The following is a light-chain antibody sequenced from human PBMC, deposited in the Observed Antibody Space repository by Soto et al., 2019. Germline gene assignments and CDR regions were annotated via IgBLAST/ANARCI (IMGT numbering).Light chain of an antibody. CDR1: SSNIGSNF. J-gene: IGLJ2*01. CDR2: SNN. CDR3: ATWDDRLNGVI. V-gene: IGLV1-44*01. Sequence: QAVVTQPPSASGTPGQRVTISCSGSSSNIGSNFVNWYQQLPGTAPKLLIYSNNQRPSGVPDRFSGSKSGTSASLAISGLQSEDEADYYCATWDDRLNGVIFGGGTKLTV.